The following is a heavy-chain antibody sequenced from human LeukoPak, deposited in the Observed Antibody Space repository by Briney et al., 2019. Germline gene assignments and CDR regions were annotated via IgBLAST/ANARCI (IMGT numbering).Heavy chain of an antibody. CDR1: GFTFSDYY. CDR3: ARAGSQITFGGVIVGYDAFDI. Sequence: GSLRLSCAASGFTFSDYYMSWIRQAPGKGLEWVSYISSSGSTIYYADSVKGRFTISRDNAKNTLYLQMNSLRAEDTAVYYCARAGSQITFGGVIVGYDAFDIWGQGTMVTVSS. J-gene: IGHJ3*02. V-gene: IGHV3-11*04. CDR2: ISSSGSTI. D-gene: IGHD3-16*02.